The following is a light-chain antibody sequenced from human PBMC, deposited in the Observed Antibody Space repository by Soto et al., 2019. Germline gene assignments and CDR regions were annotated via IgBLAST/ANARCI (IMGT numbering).Light chain of an antibody. CDR3: QQSYSTLFT. V-gene: IGKV1-39*01. CDR2: AAS. Sequence: DIQMTQSPSSLSASVGDRVTITCRASQSISSYLNWYQQKPGKAPKLLIYAASSLQSGVPSRFSGSGSGTDFTPTISSLQPEDFATYYCQQSYSTLFTFXPGTKVDIK. J-gene: IGKJ3*01. CDR1: QSISSY.